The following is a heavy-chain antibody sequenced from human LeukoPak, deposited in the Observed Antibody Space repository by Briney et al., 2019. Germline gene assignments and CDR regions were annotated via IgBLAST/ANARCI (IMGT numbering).Heavy chain of an antibody. CDR2: IYYSGST. CDR1: GGSISSYY. V-gene: IGHV4-59*12. CDR3: ARDQGAAGWFDP. D-gene: IGHD6-25*01. J-gene: IGHJ5*02. Sequence: SETLSLTCTVSGGSISSYYWSWIRQPPGKGLEWIGYIYYSGSTNYNPSLRSRVTISVDTSKNQFSLKLSSVTAADTAVYYCARDQGAAGWFDPWGQGTLVTVSS.